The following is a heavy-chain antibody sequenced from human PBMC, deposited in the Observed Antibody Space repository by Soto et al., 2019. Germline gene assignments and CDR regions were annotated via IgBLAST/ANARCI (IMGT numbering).Heavy chain of an antibody. V-gene: IGHV4-31*03. CDR1: GGSINGGRYY. J-gene: IGHJ6*02. CDR2: IYESGTT. Sequence: QVPLQESGPGLVKPSQTLFLTCTVSGGSINGGRYYWNWIRQHPGKGLEWIGYIYESGTTDYNPSLKSRVIISEDTSKNQFSLRLSSVTAADTAIYYCARDRGFGMDAWGQGTMVIVSS. CDR3: ARDRGFGMDA.